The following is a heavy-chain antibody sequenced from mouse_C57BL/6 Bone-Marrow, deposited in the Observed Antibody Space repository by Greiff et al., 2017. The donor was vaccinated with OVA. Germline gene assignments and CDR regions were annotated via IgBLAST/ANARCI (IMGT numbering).Heavy chain of an antibody. V-gene: IGHV1-55*01. CDR1: GYTFTSYW. J-gene: IGHJ3*01. CDR2: IYPGSGST. CDR3: ARDYYGRAGPWFAY. Sequence: QVQLKQPGAELVKPGASVKMSCKASGYTFTSYWITWVKQRPGQGLEWIGDIYPGSGSTNYNEKFKSKATLTVDTSSSTAYMQLSSLTSEDSAVYYCARDYYGRAGPWFAYWGQGTLVTVSA. D-gene: IGHD1-1*01.